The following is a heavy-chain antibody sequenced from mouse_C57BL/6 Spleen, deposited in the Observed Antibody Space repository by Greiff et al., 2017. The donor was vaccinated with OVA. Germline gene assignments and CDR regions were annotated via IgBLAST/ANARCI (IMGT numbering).Heavy chain of an antibody. Sequence: VQLQQSGAELVRPGASVKLSCTASGFNIKDDYMHWVKQRPEQGLEWIGWIDPENGDTEYASKFQGKATIAADTSSNTASLQLSSLTSEDTAVYYCTTGYYYGSSPCAYWGQGTLVTVSA. CDR2: IDPENGDT. V-gene: IGHV14-4*01. CDR3: TTGYYYGSSPCAY. D-gene: IGHD1-1*01. J-gene: IGHJ3*01. CDR1: GFNIKDDY.